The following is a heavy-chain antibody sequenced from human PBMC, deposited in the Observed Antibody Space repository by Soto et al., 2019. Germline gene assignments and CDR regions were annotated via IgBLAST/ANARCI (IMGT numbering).Heavy chain of an antibody. CDR2: IIPVFGTV. CDR3: ARGVNIVVVPANTAYYGMDV. J-gene: IGHJ6*02. Sequence: ASVKVSCKASGGTPSNSAFSWVRQAPGQGLEWMGGIIPVFGTVKYAQNLQGRVTITADESTNTAYMELSSLRYEDTAVYYCARGVNIVVVPANTAYYGMDVWGQGTTVTVSS. CDR1: GGTPSNSA. D-gene: IGHD2-2*01. V-gene: IGHV1-69*13.